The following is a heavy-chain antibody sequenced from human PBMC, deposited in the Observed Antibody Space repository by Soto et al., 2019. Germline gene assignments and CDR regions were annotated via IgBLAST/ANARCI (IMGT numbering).Heavy chain of an antibody. CDR1: GGSISSSSYF. Sequence: QLQLQESGPGLVKPSETLSLTCTVSGGSISSSSYFWGWIRQPPGKGLEWIGTIYYSGSTYYNPSLKSRVPISVDTSKNQFSLRLSSVTAADTALYYCARHFDYWGQGTLVTVSS. V-gene: IGHV4-39*01. CDR3: ARHFDY. CDR2: IYYSGST. J-gene: IGHJ4*02.